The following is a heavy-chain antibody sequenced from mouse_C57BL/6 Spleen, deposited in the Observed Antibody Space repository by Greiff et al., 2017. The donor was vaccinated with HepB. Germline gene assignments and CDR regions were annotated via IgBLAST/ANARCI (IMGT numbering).Heavy chain of an antibody. Sequence: VQLQQSGPELVKPGASVKISCKASGYAFSSSWMNWVKQRPGKGLEWIGRIYPGDGDTNYNGKFKGKATLTADKSSSTAYMQLSSLTSEDSAVYFCARRRVLADFDVWGTGTTVTVSS. V-gene: IGHV1-82*01. CDR1: GYAFSSSW. CDR3: ARRRVLADFDV. D-gene: IGHD1-1*01. CDR2: IYPGDGDT. J-gene: IGHJ1*03.